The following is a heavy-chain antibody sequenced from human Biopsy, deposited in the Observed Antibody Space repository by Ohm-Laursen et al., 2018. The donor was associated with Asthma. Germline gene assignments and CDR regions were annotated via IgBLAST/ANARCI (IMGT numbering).Heavy chain of an antibody. CDR2: IHYSGST. CDR3: AGFCSGGNCPDH. CDR1: GDSIRSYY. V-gene: IGHV4-59*07. J-gene: IGHJ4*02. D-gene: IGHD2-15*01. Sequence: SDTLSLTCTVSGDSIRSYYWTWIRQPPGKGLEWIGNIHYSGSTYSNPSLKSRVPISVDTSKKQISLRLSSVIAADTAVYYCAGFCSGGNCPDHWGQGTLVTVSS.